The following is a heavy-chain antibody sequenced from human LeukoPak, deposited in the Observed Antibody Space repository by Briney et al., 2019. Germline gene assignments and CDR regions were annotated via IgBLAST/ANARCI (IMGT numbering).Heavy chain of an antibody. CDR3: VRDLGGRSGH. CDR2: INEDGSTT. CDR1: GFTFSSNW. V-gene: IGHV3-74*01. J-gene: IGHJ4*02. Sequence: GGSLRLSCAASGFTFSSNWMHWIRQAPGKGLVWASRINEDGSTTNYADSVRGRSTIFRDNAKNTLYLQMNSLRAEDTAVYYCVRDLGGRSGHWGQGTLVTVSS. D-gene: IGHD1-26*01.